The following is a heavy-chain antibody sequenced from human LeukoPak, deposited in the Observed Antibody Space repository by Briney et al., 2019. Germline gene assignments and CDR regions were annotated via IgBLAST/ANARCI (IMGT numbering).Heavy chain of an antibody. D-gene: IGHD2-21*02. CDR1: GFTFSSYG. Sequence: PGRSLRLSCAASGFTFSSYGMHWVRQAPGKGLEWVAVISYDGSNKYYADSVKGRFTISRDNSKNTLYPQMNSLRAEDTAVYYCARSVGGDTASDYWGQGTLVTVSS. J-gene: IGHJ4*02. CDR2: ISYDGSNK. CDR3: ARSVGGDTASDY. V-gene: IGHV3-30*03.